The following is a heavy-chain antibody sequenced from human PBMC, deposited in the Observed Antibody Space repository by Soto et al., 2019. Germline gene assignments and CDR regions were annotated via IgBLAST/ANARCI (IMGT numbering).Heavy chain of an antibody. D-gene: IGHD3-22*01. CDR2: IWYDGSNK. V-gene: IGHV3-33*01. CDR3: ARSGYYDSSGYDDSTAFDI. Sequence: QVQLVESGGGVVQPGRSLRLSCAASGFTFSSYGMHWVRQAPGKGLEWVAVIWYDGSNKYYADSVKGRFTISRDNSKNTPYLQMNSLRAEDTAVYYCARSGYYDSSGYDDSTAFDIWGQGTMVTVSS. CDR1: GFTFSSYG. J-gene: IGHJ3*02.